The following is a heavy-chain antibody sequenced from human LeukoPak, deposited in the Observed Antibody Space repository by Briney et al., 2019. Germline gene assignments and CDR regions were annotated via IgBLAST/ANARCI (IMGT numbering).Heavy chain of an antibody. CDR1: GFDFSNYG. CDR2: ISYDGNYD. Sequence: PGGSLRLSCAASGFDFSNYGMHWVRQAPGKGLQWVAAISYDGNYDYYGASVKGRFTVSRDNSKGTLYLQMNSLGGEDTALYYCAKEVDREFASWGQGTLVTVSS. J-gene: IGHJ4*02. V-gene: IGHV3-30*18. CDR3: AKEVDREFAS. D-gene: IGHD5-24*01.